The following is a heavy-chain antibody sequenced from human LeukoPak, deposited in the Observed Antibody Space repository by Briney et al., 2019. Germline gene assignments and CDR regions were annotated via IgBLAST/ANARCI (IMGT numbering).Heavy chain of an antibody. V-gene: IGHV3-7*01. D-gene: IGHD1-1*01. Sequence: GGSLRLSCAASGFTVSSNYMSWVRQAPGKGLEWVASINQDGSETYYVESVKGRFTISRGNAKKSLYLQMNSLRAEDTAVYYCTKNERWGQGTMVTVSS. CDR2: INQDGSET. CDR1: GFTVSSNY. CDR3: TKNER. J-gene: IGHJ3*01.